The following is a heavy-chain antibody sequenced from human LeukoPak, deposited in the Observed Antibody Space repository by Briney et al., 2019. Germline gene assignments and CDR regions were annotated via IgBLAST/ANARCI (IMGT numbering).Heavy chain of an antibody. J-gene: IGHJ4*02. D-gene: IGHD5-24*01. CDR1: GFMFSSNW. Sequence: GGSLRLSCAASGFMFSSNWMSWVRLAPGKGLEWVANIKEDGTETYYVDSVKGRFTISRDNAKNSLYLQMNSLRVEDTAVYYCAKEGRSLQTYWGQGTLVTVTS. CDR3: AKEGRSLQTY. V-gene: IGHV3-7*03. CDR2: IKEDGTET.